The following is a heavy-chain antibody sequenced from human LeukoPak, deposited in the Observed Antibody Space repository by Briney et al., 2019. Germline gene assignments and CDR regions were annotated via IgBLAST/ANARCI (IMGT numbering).Heavy chain of an antibody. CDR1: GFTFSSYA. CDR3: VKGLRYYDSSDTFDY. J-gene: IGHJ4*02. D-gene: IGHD3-22*01. V-gene: IGHV3-64D*06. Sequence: PGGSLRLSCSASGFTFSSYAMHWVRQAPGKGLEYVSAISSSGDSTYYADSVKGRFTISRDNSKNTLYLQMSSLRAEDTAVYYCVKGLRYYDSSDTFDYWGQGTLVTVSS. CDR2: ISSSGDST.